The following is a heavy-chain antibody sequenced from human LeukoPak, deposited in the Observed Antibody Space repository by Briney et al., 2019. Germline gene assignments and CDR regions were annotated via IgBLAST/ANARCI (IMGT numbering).Heavy chain of an antibody. CDR3: ARRRNVDTAMFL. V-gene: IGHV4-34*01. CDR1: GGSFSGYY. Sequence: PSETLSLTCAVYGGSFSGYYWSWIRQPPGKGPEWIGEINHSGSTNYNPSLKSRVTISVDTSKNQFSLKLSSVTAADTAVYYCARRRNVDTAMFLWGQGTLVSVSS. J-gene: IGHJ4*02. D-gene: IGHD5-18*01. CDR2: INHSGST.